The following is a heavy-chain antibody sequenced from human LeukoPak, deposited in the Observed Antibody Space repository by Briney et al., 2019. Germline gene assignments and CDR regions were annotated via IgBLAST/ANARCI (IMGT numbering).Heavy chain of an antibody. Sequence: GESLKISCKASGYTFTTYWIGWVRQMPGKGLEWMGIIYPGDSDTRYSPSFQGQVTFSADKSISTAYLQWSSLKASDTAMYYCARPEAAFGLPGAFDIWGQGTMVTVSS. D-gene: IGHD2-2*01. J-gene: IGHJ3*02. CDR3: ARPEAAFGLPGAFDI. V-gene: IGHV5-51*01. CDR1: GYTFTTYW. CDR2: IYPGDSDT.